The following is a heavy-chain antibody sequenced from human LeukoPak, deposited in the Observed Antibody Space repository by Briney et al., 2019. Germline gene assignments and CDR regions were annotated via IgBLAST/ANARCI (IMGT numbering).Heavy chain of an antibody. CDR2: TYSGGST. J-gene: IGHJ6*03. CDR1: GFTVTSNY. D-gene: IGHD2-15*01. Sequence: GGSLRLSCAASGFTVTSNYMNWVRQPAGKGLEWVSVTYSGGSTYYADSVKGRFTISRDNSKNTLFLQVNSLRAEDTAIYYCAKNGDRGAYCSGGSCYPYYYYYMDVWGKGTTVTISS. V-gene: IGHV3-53*01. CDR3: AKNGDRGAYCSGGSCYPYYYYYMDV.